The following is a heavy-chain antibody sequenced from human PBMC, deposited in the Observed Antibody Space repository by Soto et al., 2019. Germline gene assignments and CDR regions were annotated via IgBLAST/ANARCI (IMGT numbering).Heavy chain of an antibody. CDR3: AKGKGALSPYSFDY. CDR1: GFTFSSYG. V-gene: IGHV3-30*18. CDR2: ISYDGSNK. J-gene: IGHJ4*02. D-gene: IGHD3-16*01. Sequence: QVQLVESGGGVVQPGRSLRLSCAASGFTFSSYGMHWVRQAPGKGLEWVAVISYDGSNKYYADSVKGRFTISRDNSKNTMYLQRNSLRAEDRAVYYCAKGKGALSPYSFDYWAQETLATVSS.